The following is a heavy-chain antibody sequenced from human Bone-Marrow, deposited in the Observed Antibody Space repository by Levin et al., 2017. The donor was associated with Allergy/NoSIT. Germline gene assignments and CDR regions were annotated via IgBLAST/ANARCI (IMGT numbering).Heavy chain of an antibody. V-gene: IGHV4-61*01. CDR2: IYYSGST. Sequence: SQTLSLTCTVSGGSVSSGSYYWSWIRQPPGKGLEWIGYIYYSGSTNYNPSLKSRVTISVDTSKNQFSLKLSSVTAADTAVYYCARDGGRIAVGGDAFDIWGQGTMVTVSS. CDR3: ARDGGRIAVGGDAFDI. D-gene: IGHD6-19*01. J-gene: IGHJ3*02. CDR1: GGSVSSGSYY.